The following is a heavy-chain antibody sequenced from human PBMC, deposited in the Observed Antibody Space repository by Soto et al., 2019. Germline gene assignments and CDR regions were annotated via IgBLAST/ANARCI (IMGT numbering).Heavy chain of an antibody. J-gene: IGHJ6*03. V-gene: IGHV4-34*01. CDR2: INHSGST. CDR3: ASYGSGDYYYYYMDV. CDR1: GGSFSGYY. Sequence: SETLSLTCAVYGGSFSGYYWSWIRQPPGKGLEWIGEINHSGSTNYNPSLKSRVTISVDTSKNQFSLKLSSVSAADTAVYYCASYGSGDYYYYYMDVWGKGTTVTVSS. D-gene: IGHD3-10*01.